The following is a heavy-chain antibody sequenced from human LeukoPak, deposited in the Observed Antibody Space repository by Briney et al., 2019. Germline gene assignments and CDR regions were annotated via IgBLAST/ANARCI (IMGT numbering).Heavy chain of an antibody. CDR1: GFTFSNHG. CDR3: ARDMSISTHGMDV. CDR2: ILYDGSNK. D-gene: IGHD5/OR15-5a*01. V-gene: IGHV3-33*01. Sequence: PGGSLRLSCVASGFTFSNHGVHWVRQAPGKGLEWVAVILYDGSNKYYADSVKGRFTISRDNSKNTVYLQMSSLRAEDTAVYYCARDMSISTHGMDVWGQGTTVTVSS. J-gene: IGHJ6*02.